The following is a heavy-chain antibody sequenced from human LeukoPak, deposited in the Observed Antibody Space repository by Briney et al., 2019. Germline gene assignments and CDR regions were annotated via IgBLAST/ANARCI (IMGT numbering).Heavy chain of an antibody. CDR2: IYYSGST. Sequence: SETLSLTCTVSGGSISSSSYYWGWIRQPPRKGLEWIGSIYYSGSTYYNPSLKSRVTISLDTSNNQFSLELSSVPGPDTAVYYCARVLVVVPAAHFDYWGQGTLVTVSS. CDR1: GGSISSSSYY. J-gene: IGHJ4*02. CDR3: ARVLVVVPAAHFDY. V-gene: IGHV4-39*01. D-gene: IGHD2-2*01.